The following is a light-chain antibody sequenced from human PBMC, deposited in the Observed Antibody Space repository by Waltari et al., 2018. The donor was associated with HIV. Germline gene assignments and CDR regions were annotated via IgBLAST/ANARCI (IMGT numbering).Light chain of an antibody. V-gene: IGKV1-12*01. CDR3: QQANSFPHT. CDR2: EAS. CDR1: QNIRPS. Sequence: DIQMTQSPSFVSASVGDRVSITCRASQNIRPSLAWYQRGPGEAPSLLIYEASRLQGGVPSRFSGSGSGTSFILNIDKLQAEDFAMYYCQQANSFPHTFGGGT. J-gene: IGKJ4*01.